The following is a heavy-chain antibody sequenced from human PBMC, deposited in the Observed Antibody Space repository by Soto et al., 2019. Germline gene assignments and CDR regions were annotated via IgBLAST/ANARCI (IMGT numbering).Heavy chain of an antibody. Sequence: GGSLRLSCAASGFTFSSYAMSWVRQAPGKGLEWVSAISGSGGSTNYADSVKGRFTISRDNSKNTLYLQMNSLRAEDTAVYYCAKDGRGGYEPLDYWGQGTLVTVSS. CDR3: AKDGRGGYEPLDY. CDR2: ISGSGGST. J-gene: IGHJ4*02. CDR1: GFTFSSYA. V-gene: IGHV3-23*01. D-gene: IGHD5-12*01.